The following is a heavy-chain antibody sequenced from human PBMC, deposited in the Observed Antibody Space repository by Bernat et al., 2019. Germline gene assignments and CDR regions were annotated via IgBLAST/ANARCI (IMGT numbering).Heavy chain of an antibody. J-gene: IGHJ5*02. CDR1: GFTFSNYW. CDR2: ISSDGSTT. CDR3: AREGSDTPYNWFDP. V-gene: IGHV3-74*01. D-gene: IGHD5-18*01. Sequence: EVQVLESGGGLVQPGGSLRLSCAASGFTFSNYWMHWVRQAPGKGLVWVSRISSDGSTTSYADSVKGRFTISRDNAKNTLFLQMNSLSAEDTAVYFCAREGSDTPYNWFDPWGQGTLVTISS.